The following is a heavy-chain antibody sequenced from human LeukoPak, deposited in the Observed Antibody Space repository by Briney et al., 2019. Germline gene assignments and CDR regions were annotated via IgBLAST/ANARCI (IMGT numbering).Heavy chain of an antibody. V-gene: IGHV3-74*01. CDR1: GFTFSSYW. Sequence: GGSLRLSCAASGFTFSSYWMHWVRQAPGKGLVWVSRINSDGSSTSYADSVKGRFTISRDNSKNTLYLQMNSLRAEDTAVYYCAKAVKTYYYDSSGYYYWGQGTLVTVSS. CDR3: AKAVKTYYYDSSGYYY. J-gene: IGHJ4*02. CDR2: INSDGSST. D-gene: IGHD3-22*01.